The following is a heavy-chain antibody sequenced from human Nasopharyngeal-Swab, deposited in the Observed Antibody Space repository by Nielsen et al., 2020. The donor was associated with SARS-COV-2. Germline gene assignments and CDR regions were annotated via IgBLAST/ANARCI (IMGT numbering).Heavy chain of an antibody. CDR1: GGSISSYY. V-gene: IGHV4-59*12. D-gene: IGHD4-17*01. Sequence: SETLSLTCTVSGGSISSYYWSWIRQPPGKGLEWIGYIYYSGGTNYNPSLKSRVTISVDTSKNQFSLKLSSVTAADTAVYYCARDDYGDYSVDYWGQGTLVTVSS. CDR2: IYYSGGT. CDR3: ARDDYGDYSVDY. J-gene: IGHJ4*02.